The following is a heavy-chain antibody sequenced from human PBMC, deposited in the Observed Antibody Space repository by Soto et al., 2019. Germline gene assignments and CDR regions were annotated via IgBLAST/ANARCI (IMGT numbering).Heavy chain of an antibody. Sequence: SETLSLTCTVSGGSISSSSYYWGWIRQPPGKGLEWIGSIYYSGSTYYNPSLKSRVTISVDTSKNQFSLKLSSVTAADTAVYYCARHVIAPAYCSGGSCYSVGYWYFDLWGRGTLVT. CDR2: IYYSGST. CDR1: GGSISSSSYY. J-gene: IGHJ2*01. D-gene: IGHD2-15*01. V-gene: IGHV4-39*01. CDR3: ARHVIAPAYCSGGSCYSVGYWYFDL.